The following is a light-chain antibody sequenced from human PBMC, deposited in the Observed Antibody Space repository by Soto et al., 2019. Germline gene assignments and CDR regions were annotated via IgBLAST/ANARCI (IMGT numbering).Light chain of an antibody. Sequence: QLVLTQPASVSGSPGQSITISCTGTSSDVGGYNYVSWYQQHPGKAPKLMIYEVSNRPSGVSNRFSGSKSGNTASLTISGLQAEDEADYYCSSYTSTGTYVFGTGTKVTVL. V-gene: IGLV2-14*01. CDR1: SSDVGGYNY. CDR2: EVS. J-gene: IGLJ1*01. CDR3: SSYTSTGTYV.